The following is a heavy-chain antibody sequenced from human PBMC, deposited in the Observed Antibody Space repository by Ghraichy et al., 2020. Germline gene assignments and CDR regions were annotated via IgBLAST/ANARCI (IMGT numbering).Heavy chain of an antibody. CDR1: GFIFSDYY. Sequence: SCKASGFIFSDYYMSWVRQAPGKGLEWIAYIGGSSRSIYYADSVRGRFTISRDNAKNSVFLQMTSLRVDDTAVYYCARDDGFPGYYDYWGQGNLVTVSS. J-gene: IGHJ4*02. CDR3: ARDDGFPGYYDY. CDR2: IGGSSRSI. D-gene: IGHD3-10*01. V-gene: IGHV3-11*01.